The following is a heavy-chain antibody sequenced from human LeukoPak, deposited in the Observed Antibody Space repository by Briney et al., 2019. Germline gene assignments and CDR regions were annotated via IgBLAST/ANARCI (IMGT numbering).Heavy chain of an antibody. Sequence: PSETLSLTCAVYGGSFSGYYWSWLRQPPGKGLEWIGEINHSGSTNYNPSLKSRVTISVDTSKNQFSLKLSSVTAADTAVYYCASLVAVAGTGWFDPWGQGTLVTVSS. CDR1: GGSFSGYY. V-gene: IGHV4-34*01. J-gene: IGHJ5*02. CDR3: ASLVAVAGTGWFDP. CDR2: INHSGST. D-gene: IGHD6-19*01.